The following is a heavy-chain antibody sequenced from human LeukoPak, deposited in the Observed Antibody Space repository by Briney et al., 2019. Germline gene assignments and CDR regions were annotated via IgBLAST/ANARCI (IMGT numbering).Heavy chain of an antibody. V-gene: IGHV3-21*01. CDR3: ARDLVLSRSVGASEKVDY. D-gene: IGHD1-26*01. Sequence: GGSLRLSCAASGFTFSSYSMNWVRQAPGEGLEWVSSISTSGDYIYYADSVKGRFTMSRDNAKNSLYLQMDSLRAEDTAVYYCARDLVLSRSVGASEKVDYWGQGTLVTVSS. CDR1: GFTFSSYS. J-gene: IGHJ4*02. CDR2: ISTSGDYI.